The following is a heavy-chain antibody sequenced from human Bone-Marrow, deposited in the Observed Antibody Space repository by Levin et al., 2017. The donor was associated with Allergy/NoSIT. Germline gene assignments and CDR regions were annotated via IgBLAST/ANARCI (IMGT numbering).Heavy chain of an antibody. Sequence: AGGSLRLSCAASGFTFSNAWMTWVRQAPGKGLEWVGRIKSKTDGGITDYAAPVKGRFTISRDDSKNTMYLQVNSLKTEDTAVYYCATDGPKWLVLGYFQHWGQGTLVTVSS. CDR1: GFTFSNAW. J-gene: IGHJ1*01. CDR3: ATDGPKWLVLGYFQH. V-gene: IGHV3-15*05. D-gene: IGHD6-19*01. CDR2: IKSKTDGGIT.